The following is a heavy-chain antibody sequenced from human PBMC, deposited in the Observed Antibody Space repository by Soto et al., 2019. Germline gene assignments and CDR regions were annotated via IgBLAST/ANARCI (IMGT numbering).Heavy chain of an antibody. J-gene: IGHJ4*02. CDR2: ISDSGGTS. CDR3: AKRPRALLTFDY. Sequence: EVQLVDSGGGLVQPGGSLRLSCAASGFIFSNYVMSWVRQAPWKGLEWVSSISDSGGTSYYADSVKGRFTISRENSKNTLYLQMNSLRAEDTAIYYCAKRPRALLTFDYWGQGTLVTVSP. CDR1: GFIFSNYV. V-gene: IGHV3-23*04. D-gene: IGHD1-26*01.